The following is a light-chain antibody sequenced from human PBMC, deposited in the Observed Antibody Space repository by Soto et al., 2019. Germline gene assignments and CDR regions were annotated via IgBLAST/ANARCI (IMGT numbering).Light chain of an antibody. V-gene: IGLV2-14*01. CDR3: SSYTSSSTVV. J-gene: IGLJ2*01. CDR2: DVS. CDR1: SSDVGGYNF. Sequence: QSALPQPASVSGSPGQSSTISCTGTSSDVGGYNFVSWFQQHPGKAPKLMIYDVSNRPSGASNRFSGSRSGNTASLTISGLQAEDEADYYRSSYTSSSTVVFGGGTKLTVL.